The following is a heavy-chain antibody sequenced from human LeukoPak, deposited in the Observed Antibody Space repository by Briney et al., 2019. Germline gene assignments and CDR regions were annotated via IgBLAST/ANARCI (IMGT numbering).Heavy chain of an antibody. D-gene: IGHD3-22*01. CDR2: ISSDGSSA. CDR3: VRLTFYEGRGYYPDH. CDR1: GFTFSSHR. J-gene: IGHJ4*02. Sequence: PGGSLRLSCGASGFTFSSHRMHWVRQAPGEAPAWVARISSDGSSAVYADSVRGRFTVSRDNAKSTLSLQMDSLRAEDTAVYYCVRLTFYEGRGYYPDHWGQGTLVTVSS. V-gene: IGHV3-74*01.